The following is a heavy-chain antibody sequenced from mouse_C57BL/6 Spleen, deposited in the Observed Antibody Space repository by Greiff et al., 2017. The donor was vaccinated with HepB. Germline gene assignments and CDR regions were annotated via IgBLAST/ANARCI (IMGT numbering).Heavy chain of an antibody. CDR1: GYTFTSYW. CDR2: IYPGSGST. Sequence: QVQLQQPGAELVKPGASVKMSCKASGYTFTSYWITWVKQSPGQGLEWIGDIYPGSGSTNYNEKFKSKATLTVDTTSSTAYMQLSSLTSEDSAVYYCARGGYYDSSPWFAYWGQGTLVTVSA. V-gene: IGHV1-55*01. CDR3: ARGGYYDSSPWFAY. D-gene: IGHD1-1*01. J-gene: IGHJ3*01.